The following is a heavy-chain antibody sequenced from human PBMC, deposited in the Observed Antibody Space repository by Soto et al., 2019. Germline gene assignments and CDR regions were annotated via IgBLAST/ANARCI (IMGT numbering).Heavy chain of an antibody. D-gene: IGHD3-22*01. V-gene: IGHV3-30*18. Sequence: GGSLRLSCAASGFTFSSYGTHWVRQAPGKGLEWVAVRSYYGSNKYYADSLKGRFTISRDNSKNTLYLQMNSLRAEDAAVYYCAKDGGPSITMIVLSWFDPWGQGTLVTVSS. CDR2: RSYYGSNK. CDR3: AKDGGPSITMIVLSWFDP. J-gene: IGHJ5*02. CDR1: GFTFSSYG.